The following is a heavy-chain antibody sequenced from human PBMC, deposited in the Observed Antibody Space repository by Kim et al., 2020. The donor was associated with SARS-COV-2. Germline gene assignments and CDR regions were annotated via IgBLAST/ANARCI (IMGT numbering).Heavy chain of an antibody. CDR2: ISYDGSNK. J-gene: IGHJ5*02. V-gene: IGHV3-30*04. CDR3: ARDKTTLSRTSWFDP. CDR1: GFTFSSYA. Sequence: GGSLRLSCAASGFTFSSYAMHWVRQAPGKGLEWVAVISYDGSNKYYADSVKGRFTISRDNSKNTLYLQMNSLRAEDTAVYYCARDKTTLSRTSWFDPWGQGTLVTVSS. D-gene: IGHD1-1*01.